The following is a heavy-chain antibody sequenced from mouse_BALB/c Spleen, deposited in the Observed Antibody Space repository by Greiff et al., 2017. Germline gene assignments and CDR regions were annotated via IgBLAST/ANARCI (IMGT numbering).Heavy chain of an antibody. V-gene: IGHV2-2*02. CDR1: GFSLTSYG. J-gene: IGHJ4*01. Sequence: VQLVESGPGLVQPSQSLSITCTVSGFSLTSYGVHWVRQSPGKGLEWLGVIWSGGSTDYNAAFISRLSISKDNSKSQVFFKMHSLQANDTAIYYSARNGYYAMDYWGQGTSVTVSS. CDR3: ARNGYYAMDY. CDR2: IWSGGST.